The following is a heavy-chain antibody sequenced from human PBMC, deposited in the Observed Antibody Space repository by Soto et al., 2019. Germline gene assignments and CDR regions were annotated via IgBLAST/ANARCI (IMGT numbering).Heavy chain of an antibody. CDR3: ARLQAGPSYNWFDP. Sequence: SEPLSLTCTVSGGSISSSSYYCGWIRQPPGKGLEWIGSIYYSGSTYYNPSLKSRVTISVDTSKTQFSLKLSSVTAADTAVYYCARLQAGPSYNWFDPCGQGTLVTVSS. V-gene: IGHV4-39*01. CDR2: IYYSGST. CDR1: GGSISSSSYY. J-gene: IGHJ5*02.